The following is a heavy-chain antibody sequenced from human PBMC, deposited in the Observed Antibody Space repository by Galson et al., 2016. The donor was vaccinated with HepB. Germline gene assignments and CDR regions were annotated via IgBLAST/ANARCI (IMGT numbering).Heavy chain of an antibody. CDR1: GFTFSDYA. CDR3: AKNYGSGMGYYYIDV. V-gene: IGHV3-23*01. CDR2: VSGSGHST. J-gene: IGHJ6*03. Sequence: SLRLSCAASGFTFSDYAMSWVRQAPGKGLEWVSVVSGSGHSTYYADSVKGRFTISRDNSKNTLYLQMNSLRDEDTAIYYCAKNYGSGMGYYYIDVWGKGTTVTVSS. D-gene: IGHD3-10*01.